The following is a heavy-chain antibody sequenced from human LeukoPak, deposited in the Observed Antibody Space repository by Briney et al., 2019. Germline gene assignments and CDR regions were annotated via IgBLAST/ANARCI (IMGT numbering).Heavy chain of an antibody. D-gene: IGHD3-3*01. CDR1: GGSISSGSYY. V-gene: IGHV4-61*02. CDR2: IYTSGST. Sequence: TLSLTCTVSGGSISSGSYYWRWIRQPAGKGLEWIGRIYTSGSTNYNPSLKSRVTISVDTSKNQFSLKLSSVTAADTAVYYCARDSGRSITIFGVVTGYNWFDPWGQGTLVTVSS. CDR3: ARDSGRSITIFGVVTGYNWFDP. J-gene: IGHJ5*02.